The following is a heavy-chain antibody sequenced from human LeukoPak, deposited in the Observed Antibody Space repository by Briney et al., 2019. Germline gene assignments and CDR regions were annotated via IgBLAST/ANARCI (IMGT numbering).Heavy chain of an antibody. J-gene: IGHJ4*02. Sequence: GGSLRLSCAASGFLVSSKYMSWVRQAPGKGLEWVSVIYSGGSTYYADSVKGRFTISRDNSKNTVYLQMNSLRAEDTAVYYCAARNGGPYYFDYWGQGALVTVSS. CDR2: IYSGGST. CDR3: AARNGGPYYFDY. CDR1: GFLVSSKY. D-gene: IGHD7-27*01. V-gene: IGHV3-66*01.